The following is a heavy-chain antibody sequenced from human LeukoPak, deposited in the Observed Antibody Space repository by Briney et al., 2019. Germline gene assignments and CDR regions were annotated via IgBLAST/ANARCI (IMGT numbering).Heavy chain of an antibody. J-gene: IGHJ5*02. CDR1: GFTFSSYA. D-gene: IGHD3-22*01. V-gene: IGHV3-23*01. CDR3: AKDQVDYYDSSGYYYMGYTDWFDP. CDR2: ISGSGGST. Sequence: PGGSLRLSCAASGFTFSSYAMSWVRQAPGKGLEWVSAISGSGGSTYYADSVKGRFTISRDNSKNTLYLQMNSLRAEDTAVYYCAKDQVDYYDSSGYYYMGYTDWFDPWGQGTLVTVSS.